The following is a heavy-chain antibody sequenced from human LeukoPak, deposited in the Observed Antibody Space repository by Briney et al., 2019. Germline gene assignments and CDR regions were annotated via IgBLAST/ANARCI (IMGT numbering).Heavy chain of an antibody. V-gene: IGHV1-18*01. Sequence: WASVKVSCKASGYTFTSYGISWVRQAPGQGLEWMGWISAYNGNTNYAQKLQGRVTMTTDTSTSTAYMELRSLRSDDTAVYYCARDRLRYFDWLLLGSNWFDPWGQGTLVTVSS. CDR1: GYTFTSYG. CDR2: ISAYNGNT. D-gene: IGHD3-9*01. J-gene: IGHJ5*02. CDR3: ARDRLRYFDWLLLGSNWFDP.